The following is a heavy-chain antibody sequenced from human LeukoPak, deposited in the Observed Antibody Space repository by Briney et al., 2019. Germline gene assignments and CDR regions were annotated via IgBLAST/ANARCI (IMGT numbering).Heavy chain of an antibody. CDR1: SSYW. D-gene: IGHD6-19*01. CDR3: ARRSSGWYRHWFDP. V-gene: IGHV4-39*01. CDR2: IYYSGST. Sequence: SSYWMSWVRQAPGKGLEWIGSIYYSGSTYYNPSLKSRVTISVDTSKNQFSLKLSSVTAADTAVYYCARRSSGWYRHWFDPWGQGTLVTVSS. J-gene: IGHJ5*02.